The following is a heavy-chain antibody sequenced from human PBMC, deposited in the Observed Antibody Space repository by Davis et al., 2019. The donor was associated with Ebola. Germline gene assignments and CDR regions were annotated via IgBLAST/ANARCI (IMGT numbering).Heavy chain of an antibody. J-gene: IGHJ5*02. V-gene: IGHV4-34*01. CDR1: GGSFSGYY. Sequence: MPSETLSLTCAVYGGSFSGYYWSWIRQPPGKGLEWIGEINHSGSTNYNPSLKSRVTISVDTSKNQFSLKLSSVTAADTAVYYCARTSPGGRFDPWGQGTLVTVSS. CDR2: INHSGST. CDR3: ARTSPGGRFDP. D-gene: IGHD3-10*01.